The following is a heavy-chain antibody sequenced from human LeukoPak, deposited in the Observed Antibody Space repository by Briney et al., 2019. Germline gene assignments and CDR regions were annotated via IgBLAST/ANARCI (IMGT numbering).Heavy chain of an antibody. D-gene: IGHD4-17*01. CDR3: ARGNYGDYEEEDYYYNYMDV. Sequence: GPLRLSCAASGFTVSSNYMSWVRQAPGKGLEWVSVIYSGGSTYYADSVKGRFTISRDNSKNTLYLQMNSLRAEDTAVYYCARGNYGDYEEEDYYYNYMDVWGKGTTVTVSS. CDR2: IYSGGST. V-gene: IGHV3-66*02. J-gene: IGHJ6*03. CDR1: GFTVSSNY.